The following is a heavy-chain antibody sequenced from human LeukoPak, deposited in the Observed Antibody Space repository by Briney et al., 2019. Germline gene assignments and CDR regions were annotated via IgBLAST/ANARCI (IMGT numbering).Heavy chain of an antibody. CDR1: GFTFSSYA. D-gene: IGHD3-22*01. V-gene: IGHV3-23*01. CDR3: AKGGIVAVNPSDY. J-gene: IGHJ4*02. CDR2: ISGRDDST. Sequence: GGSLRLSCAASGFTFSSYAMNWVRQAPGKGLEWVSGISGRDDSTYYAGSVKGRFTISRDNSKNTLYLQMNSLRAEDTAVYYCAKGGIVAVNPSDYWGQGTLVTVSS.